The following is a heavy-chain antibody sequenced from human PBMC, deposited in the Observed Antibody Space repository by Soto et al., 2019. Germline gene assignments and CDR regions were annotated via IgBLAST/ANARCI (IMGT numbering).Heavy chain of an antibody. CDR3: AREVTIFGVVGYYGMDV. D-gene: IGHD3-3*01. Sequence: PGGSLRLSCAASGFTVSSNYMSWVRQAPGKGLEWVSVIYSGGSTYYADSVKGRFTISRDNSKNTLYLQMNSLRAEDTAVYYCAREVTIFGVVGYYGMDVWGQGTTVTVSS. J-gene: IGHJ6*01. V-gene: IGHV3-66*01. CDR2: IYSGGST. CDR1: GFTVSSNY.